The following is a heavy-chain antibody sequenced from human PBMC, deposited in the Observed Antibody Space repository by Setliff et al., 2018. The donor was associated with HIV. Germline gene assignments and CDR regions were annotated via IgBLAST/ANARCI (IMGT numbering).Heavy chain of an antibody. V-gene: IGHV4-59*08. D-gene: IGHD6-19*01. CDR1: GGSFSGYY. J-gene: IGHJ5*02. CDR2: IYYSGST. CDR3: ARLNQQWLVRDSGSNWFDP. Sequence: SETLSLTCSVSGGSFSGYYWSWIRQPPGKGLDWIGYIYYSGSTNYNPSLKSRVTMSVDTSKNRFSLKLNSVTAADTAVYYCARLNQQWLVRDSGSNWFDPWGQGILVTVSS.